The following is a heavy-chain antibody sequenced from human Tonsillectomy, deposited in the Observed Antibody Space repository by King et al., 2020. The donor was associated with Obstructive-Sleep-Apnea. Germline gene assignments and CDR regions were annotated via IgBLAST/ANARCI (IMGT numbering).Heavy chain of an antibody. V-gene: IGHV3-74*01. D-gene: IGHD3-10*01. J-gene: IGHJ4*02. CDR2: IHTDGSTT. CDR1: GFTFSSYW. Sequence: VQLVESGGGLVQPGGSLRLSCAASGFTFSSYWMHWVRQAPGKGLVWVSRIHTDGSTTTYADSVKGRFTSSRDNARNTLYLQMNSLRAEDTAVYYCARYGSGSYYNPPFDYWGQGTLVTVSS. CDR3: ARYGSGSYYNPPFDY.